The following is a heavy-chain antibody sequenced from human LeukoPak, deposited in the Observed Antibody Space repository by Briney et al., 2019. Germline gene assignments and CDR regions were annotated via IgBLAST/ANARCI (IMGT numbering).Heavy chain of an antibody. CDR2: IYTSGST. J-gene: IGHJ3*02. CDR1: GGSISSYY. V-gene: IGHV4-4*07. CDR3: ARPISGSYSDAFDI. Sequence: SETLSLTCTVSGGSISSYYWSWIRQPAGKGLEWIGRIYTSGSTNYNPSLKSRVTMSVDTSTHPFSLKLSSVTPADTAVYYCARPISGSYSDAFDIWGQGTMVTVSS. D-gene: IGHD1-26*01.